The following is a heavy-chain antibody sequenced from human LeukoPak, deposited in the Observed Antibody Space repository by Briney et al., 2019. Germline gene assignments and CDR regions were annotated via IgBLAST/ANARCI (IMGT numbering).Heavy chain of an antibody. CDR2: ISCDGSSK. V-gene: IGHV3-30*18. CDR3: AKEGLRFFDF. Sequence: GGSLRLSCAASGFTFSSSAMSWVRQAPGKGLDWVASISCDGSSKKYVDSVKGRFTISRDNSKRTLYLQMNSLRSEDTAVYYCAKEGLRFFDFWGQGTLVTVSS. J-gene: IGHJ4*02. D-gene: IGHD5-12*01. CDR1: GFTFSSSA.